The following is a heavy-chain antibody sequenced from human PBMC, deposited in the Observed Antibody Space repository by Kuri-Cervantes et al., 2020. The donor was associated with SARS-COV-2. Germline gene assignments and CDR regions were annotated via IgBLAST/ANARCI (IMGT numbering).Heavy chain of an antibody. V-gene: IGHV3-53*01. D-gene: IGHD2/OR15-2a*01. J-gene: IGHJ4*02. CDR1: GFTVSNNY. CDR3: ARSEEYAPDY. CDR2: IYGGGST. Sequence: GGSLRLSCAASGFTVSNNYMTWVRQAPGKGLEWVSIIYGGGSTDYADSVKGRFTISRDNAKNSLYLQMNSLRAEDTAVYYCARSEEYAPDYWGQGTLVTVSS.